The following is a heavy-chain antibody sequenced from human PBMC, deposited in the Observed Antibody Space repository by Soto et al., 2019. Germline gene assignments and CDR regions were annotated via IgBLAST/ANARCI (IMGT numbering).Heavy chain of an antibody. V-gene: IGHV4-34*01. CDR1: GGSFSGYY. CDR2: INHSGST. Sequence: SETLSLTCAVYGGSFSGYYWSWIRQPPGKGLEWIGEINHSGSTNYNPSLKSRVTISVDTSKNQFSLKLSSVTAADTAVYYCAREWYYYEYYGMDVRGQGTTVTVSS. CDR3: AREWYYYEYYGMDV. D-gene: IGHD2-8*01. J-gene: IGHJ6*02.